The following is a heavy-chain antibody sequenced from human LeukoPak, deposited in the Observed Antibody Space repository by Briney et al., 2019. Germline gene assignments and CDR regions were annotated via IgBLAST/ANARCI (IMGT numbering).Heavy chain of an antibody. D-gene: IGHD3-3*01. Sequence: SETLSLTCAVYGGSFSGYYWSWIRQPPGKGLEWIGEINRSGSTNYNPSLESRVTISVDTSKNQFSLKLSSVTAADTAVYYCARAPYDFWSGKPYYMDVWGKGTTVTVSS. CDR2: INRSGST. V-gene: IGHV4-34*01. J-gene: IGHJ6*03. CDR3: ARAPYDFWSGKPYYMDV. CDR1: GGSFSGYY.